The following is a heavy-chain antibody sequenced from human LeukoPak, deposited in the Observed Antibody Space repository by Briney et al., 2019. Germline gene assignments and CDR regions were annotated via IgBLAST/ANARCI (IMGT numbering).Heavy chain of an antibody. V-gene: IGHV4-39*01. CDR1: GGSISSGGYY. Sequence: SETLSLTCTVSGGSISSGGYYWSWIRQHPGKGLEWIGYIYYSGSTYYNPSLKSRVTISVDTSKNQLSLKLSSVTAADTAVYYCARQGGSYYRLGAFDIWGQGTMVTVSS. D-gene: IGHD1-26*01. CDR3: ARQGGSYYRLGAFDI. CDR2: IYYSGST. J-gene: IGHJ3*02.